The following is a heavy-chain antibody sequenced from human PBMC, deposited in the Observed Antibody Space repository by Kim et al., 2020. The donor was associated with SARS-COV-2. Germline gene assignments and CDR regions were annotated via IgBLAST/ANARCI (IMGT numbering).Heavy chain of an antibody. J-gene: IGHJ4*02. V-gene: IGHV3-23*01. Sequence: DSVKGRFIISRDKAKNTLYLQMNSLRVDDTAVYYCAKDLSPTGYSSGWYEYWGQGTLVTVSS. CDR3: AKDLSPTGYSSGWYEY. D-gene: IGHD6-19*01.